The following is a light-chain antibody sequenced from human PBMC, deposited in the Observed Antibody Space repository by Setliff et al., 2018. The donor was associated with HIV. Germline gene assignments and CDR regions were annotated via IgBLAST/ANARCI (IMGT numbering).Light chain of an antibody. CDR1: TSDVGGYNY. Sequence: QSVLTQPASVSGSPGQSITISCTGTTSDVGGYNYVSWYQQHPGKAPKLIIYEVKNRPSGVSNRFSGSKSGNTASLTISGLQAEDEADYYCSSYASSSLYVFGTGTKVTVL. J-gene: IGLJ1*01. V-gene: IGLV2-14*01. CDR2: EVK. CDR3: SSYASSSLYV.